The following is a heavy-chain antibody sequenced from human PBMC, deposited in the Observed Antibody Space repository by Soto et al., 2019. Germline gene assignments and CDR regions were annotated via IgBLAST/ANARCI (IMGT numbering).Heavy chain of an antibody. Sequence: GGSLRLSCAASGFTFRSFTMNWVRQARGKGLEWVSTISSNSAYIYYTDALRGRFTISRDNAKNSLHLQMNSLRAEDTAVYYCTRDASRDSSARGWFDPWGPGTLVTVSS. D-gene: IGHD6-13*01. CDR2: ISSNSAYI. CDR3: TRDASRDSSARGWFDP. J-gene: IGHJ5*02. CDR1: GFTFRSFT. V-gene: IGHV3-21*01.